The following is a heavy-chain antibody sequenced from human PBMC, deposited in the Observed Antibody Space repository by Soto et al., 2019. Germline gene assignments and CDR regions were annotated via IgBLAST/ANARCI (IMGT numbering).Heavy chain of an antibody. D-gene: IGHD1-7*01. CDR2: INPSGGST. CDR1: GYTFTSYC. Sequence: ASVKVSCKASGYTFTSYCMHWVRQAPGQGLEWMGIINPSGGSTSYAQKFQGRVTMTRDTSTSTVYMELSSLRSEDTAVYYCARDLGHNWNYAGYWFDPWGQGTLVTVSS. J-gene: IGHJ5*02. V-gene: IGHV1-46*03. CDR3: ARDLGHNWNYAGYWFDP.